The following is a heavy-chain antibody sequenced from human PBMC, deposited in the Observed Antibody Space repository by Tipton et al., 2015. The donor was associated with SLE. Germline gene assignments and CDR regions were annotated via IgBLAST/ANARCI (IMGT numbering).Heavy chain of an antibody. V-gene: IGHV3-21*01. CDR2: ISSSSSYI. CDR1: GFTFSSYS. J-gene: IGHJ3*02. Sequence: SLRLSCAASGFTFSSYSMNWVRQAPGKGLEWVSSISSSSSYIYYADSVKGRFTISRDNAKNSLYLQMNSLRAEDTAVYYCARDGLVQGAFDIWGQGTMVTVSS. D-gene: IGHD6-6*01. CDR3: ARDGLVQGAFDI.